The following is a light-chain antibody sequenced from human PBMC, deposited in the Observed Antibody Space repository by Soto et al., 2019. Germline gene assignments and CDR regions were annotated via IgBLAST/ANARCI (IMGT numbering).Light chain of an antibody. V-gene: IGLV2-14*01. J-gene: IGLJ2*01. CDR3: SSYTSSSTLV. CDR1: SSDVGAYNY. CDR2: DVS. Sequence: QSVLTQPASVSVSPGQSITISCTGTSSDVGAYNYVSWYQQHPGKAPKLMIYDVSNRPSGVSNRFSGSKSGNTASLTISGLQAEDEADYYCSSYTSSSTLVFGGGTKLTVL.